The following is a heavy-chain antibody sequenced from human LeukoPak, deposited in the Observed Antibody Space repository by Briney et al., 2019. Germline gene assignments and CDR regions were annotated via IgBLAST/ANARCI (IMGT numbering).Heavy chain of an antibody. V-gene: IGHV3-53*01. Sequence: GGPLSLSCAPSGFTDSSNYMSGLRRAPEKGVEGVSDIYRGGSTYYADSVKGRFTISRDNSKNTLYPQMNSLRAEDTAVYYCARESTSWYFDLWGRGTLVTVSS. CDR3: ARESTSWYFDL. CDR1: GFTDSSNY. J-gene: IGHJ2*01. D-gene: IGHD2-2*01. CDR2: IYRGGST.